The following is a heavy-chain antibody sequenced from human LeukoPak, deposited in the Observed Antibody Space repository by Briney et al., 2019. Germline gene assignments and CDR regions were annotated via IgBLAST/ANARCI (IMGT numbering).Heavy chain of an antibody. CDR1: GGTFSSYA. D-gene: IGHD4-11*01. Sequence: SVKVSCKASGGTFSSYAISWVRQAPGQGLEWMGGIIPIFGTANYAQKFQGRVTITADKSTSTAYMELSSLRSEDTAVYYCARGRRGDDYSNYRASRLHYYYYYMDVWGKGTTVTVSS. V-gene: IGHV1-69*06. J-gene: IGHJ6*03. CDR2: IIPIFGTA. CDR3: ARGRRGDDYSNYRASRLHYYYYYMDV.